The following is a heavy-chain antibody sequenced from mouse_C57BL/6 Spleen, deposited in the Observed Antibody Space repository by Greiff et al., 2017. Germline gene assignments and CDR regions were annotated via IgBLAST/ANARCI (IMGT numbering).Heavy chain of an antibody. Sequence: QVQLQQPGAELVKPGASVKLSCKASGYTFTSYWMHWVKQRPGQGLEWIGMIHPNSGSTNYNEKFKSKATLTVDKSSSTAYMQLSSLTSEDSAVYYCARGRDYDDETGYFDYWGQGTTLTVSS. CDR2: IHPNSGST. V-gene: IGHV1-64*01. CDR1: GYTFTSYW. J-gene: IGHJ2*01. CDR3: ARGRDYDDETGYFDY. D-gene: IGHD2-4*01.